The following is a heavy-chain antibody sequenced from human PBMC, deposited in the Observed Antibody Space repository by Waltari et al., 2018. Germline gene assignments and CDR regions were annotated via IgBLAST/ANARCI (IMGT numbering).Heavy chain of an antibody. Sequence: EVQLVESGGGLVKPGGSLRLSCAAAGFTFSNAWMSWVRQAPGKGLEWVGRIKRKTEGGTEAYAAPVEGRFTISRDDSENTLFLQMNSLRSEDTAVYYCIHYYRYAMDAWGQGTAVTVSS. CDR2: IKRKTEGGTE. CDR1: GFTFSNAW. D-gene: IGHD3-22*01. CDR3: IHYYRYAMDA. J-gene: IGHJ6*02. V-gene: IGHV3-15*01.